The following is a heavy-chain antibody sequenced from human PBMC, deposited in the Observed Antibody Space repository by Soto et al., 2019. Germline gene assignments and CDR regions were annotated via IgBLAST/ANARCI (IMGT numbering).Heavy chain of an antibody. CDR1: GFIFSAYG. CDR2: LTSSGHA. V-gene: IGHV3-NL1*01. Sequence: LRLSCIPSGFIFSAYGIHWVRQGPGKGLEWIAGLTSSGHAFYVDSVKGRFTAYRDNSENTLYLQMESLRVEDTATYYCSKDPDHYDDSGYSWGQGTLVTVSS. CDR3: SKDPDHYDDSGYS. J-gene: IGHJ4*02. D-gene: IGHD3-22*01.